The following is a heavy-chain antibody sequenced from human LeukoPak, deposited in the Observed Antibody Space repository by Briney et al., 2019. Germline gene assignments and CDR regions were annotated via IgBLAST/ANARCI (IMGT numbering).Heavy chain of an antibody. CDR3: ATANPADFWSGYYDYYYYMDV. CDR1: GGTFSSYA. J-gene: IGHJ6*03. D-gene: IGHD3-3*01. Sequence: SVKVSCKASGGTFSSYAISWVRQAPGQGLEWMGGIIPIFGTANYAQKFQGRVTVTTDESTGTAYMELSSLRSEDTAVYYCATANPADFWSGYYDYYYYMDVWGKGTTVTVSS. CDR2: IIPIFGTA. V-gene: IGHV1-69*05.